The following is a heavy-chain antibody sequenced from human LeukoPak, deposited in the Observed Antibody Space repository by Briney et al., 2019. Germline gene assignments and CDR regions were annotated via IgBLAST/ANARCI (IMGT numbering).Heavy chain of an antibody. Sequence: PSETLSLTCAVYGGSFSGYYWSWIRQPPGKGLEWIGEINHSGSTNYNPSLKSRVTISVDTSKNQFSLKLSSVTAADTAVYYCARILTPSNTVTYYYYYYMDVWGKGTTVTVSS. CDR1: GGSFSGYY. J-gene: IGHJ6*03. V-gene: IGHV4-34*01. D-gene: IGHD4-17*01. CDR3: ARILTPSNTVTYYYYYYMDV. CDR2: INHSGST.